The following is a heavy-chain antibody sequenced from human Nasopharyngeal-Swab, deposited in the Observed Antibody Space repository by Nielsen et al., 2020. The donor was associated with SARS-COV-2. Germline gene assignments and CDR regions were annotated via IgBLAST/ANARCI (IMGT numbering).Heavy chain of an antibody. Sequence: GESLKISCAASGFTVSSNYMSWVRQAPGKGLEWVSVIYSGGSTYYADSVKGSFTISRDNSKNTLYLQMNSLRAEDTAVYYCARGFASSLRWGQGTLVTVSS. CDR1: GFTVSSNY. CDR2: IYSGGST. D-gene: IGHD5/OR15-5a*01. CDR3: ARGFASSLR. V-gene: IGHV3-66*01. J-gene: IGHJ4*02.